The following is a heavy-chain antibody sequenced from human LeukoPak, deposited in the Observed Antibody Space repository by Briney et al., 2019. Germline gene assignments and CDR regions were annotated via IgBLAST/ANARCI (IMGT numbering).Heavy chain of an antibody. CDR2: ISSSGSTM. CDR3: AKDRVISPTWIQRRRPGYYFDY. Sequence: PGGSLGLSCAASGFTFSDYYMSWIRQAPGKGLEWVSYISSSGSTMYYADSVKGRFTISRDNAKNTLYLQMNSLRAEDTAVYYCAKDRVISPTWIQRRRPGYYFDYWGQGTLVTVSS. CDR1: GFTFSDYY. V-gene: IGHV3-11*01. J-gene: IGHJ4*02. D-gene: IGHD5-18*01.